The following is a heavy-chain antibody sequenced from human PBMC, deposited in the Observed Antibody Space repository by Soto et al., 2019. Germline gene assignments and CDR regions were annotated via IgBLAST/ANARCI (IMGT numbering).Heavy chain of an antibody. CDR1: GFTFSSYA. CDR3: VKDKELRPKTSYDY. CDR2: ISGSGGST. J-gene: IGHJ4*02. Sequence: GGSLRLSCAASGFTFSSYAMSWVRQAPGKGLEWVSAISGSGGSTYYADSVKGRFTISRDNSKNTLYLQMNSLRAEDTAVYYCVKDKELRPKTSYDYWGQGTLVTVSS. D-gene: IGHD1-7*01. V-gene: IGHV3-23*01.